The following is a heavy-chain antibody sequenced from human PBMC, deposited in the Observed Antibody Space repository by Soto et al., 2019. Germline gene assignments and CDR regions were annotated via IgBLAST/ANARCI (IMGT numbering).Heavy chain of an antibody. D-gene: IGHD6-13*01. Sequence: GASVKVSCKASGYTFTSYAMHWVRQAPGQRLEWMGWINAGNGNTKYSQKFQGRVTITRDTSASTAYMELSSLRSEDTAVYYCARPIYSSSWYVFWFDPWGQGTLVTVSS. CDR3: ARPIYSSSWYVFWFDP. J-gene: IGHJ5*02. V-gene: IGHV1-3*01. CDR2: INAGNGNT. CDR1: GYTFTSYA.